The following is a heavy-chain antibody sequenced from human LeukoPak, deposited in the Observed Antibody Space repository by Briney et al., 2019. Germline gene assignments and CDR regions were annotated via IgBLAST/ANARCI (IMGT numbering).Heavy chain of an antibody. CDR2: VYYSGST. CDR3: AREANSPTARYWYFDL. V-gene: IGHV4-59*02. Sequence: PSETLSLTXTVSGGSVSSYYWSWMRQSPGKGLEWIGYVYYSGSTNYNPALKSRVTISLDTSENQFSLKLSSVTAADTAVYYCAREANSPTARYWYFDLWGRGTQVTVSS. J-gene: IGHJ2*01. D-gene: IGHD2-21*01. CDR1: GGSVSSYY.